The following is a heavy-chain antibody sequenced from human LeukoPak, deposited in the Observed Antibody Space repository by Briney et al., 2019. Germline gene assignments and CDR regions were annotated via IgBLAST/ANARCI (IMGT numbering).Heavy chain of an antibody. D-gene: IGHD3-22*01. CDR3: ARGVRYYYDSSGYYYSRGYYYYYMDV. J-gene: IGHJ6*03. Sequence: SGTLSLTCTVSGGSISSYYWSWIRQPPGKGLEWIGYIYYSGSTNYNPSLKSRVTISVDTSKNQFSLKLSSVTAADTAVYYCARGVRYYYDSSGYYYSRGYYYYYMDVWGKGTTVTVSS. CDR1: GGSISSYY. CDR2: IYYSGST. V-gene: IGHV4-59*12.